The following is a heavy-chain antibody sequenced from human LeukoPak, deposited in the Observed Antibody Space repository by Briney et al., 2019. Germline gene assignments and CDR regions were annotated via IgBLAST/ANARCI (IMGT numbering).Heavy chain of an antibody. Sequence: GESLKISSKGSGYSFTSYWIGWVRQMPGKGLEWMGIIYPGDSDTRYSPSFQGQVTISADKSISTAYLPWSSLKASDTAMYYCGRRGSRGYSSRSGGVDYWGQGTLVTVSS. CDR3: GRRGSRGYSSRSGGVDY. CDR1: GYSFTSYW. D-gene: IGHD3-22*01. V-gene: IGHV5-51*01. J-gene: IGHJ4*02. CDR2: IYPGDSDT.